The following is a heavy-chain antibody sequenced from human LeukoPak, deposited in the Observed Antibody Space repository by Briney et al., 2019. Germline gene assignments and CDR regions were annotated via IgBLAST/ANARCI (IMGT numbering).Heavy chain of an antibody. D-gene: IGHD2-2*02. V-gene: IGHV1-2*02. Sequence: ASVKVSCKASGYTFTSYYMHWVRQAPGQGLEWMGWINPNSGGTNYAQKFQGRVTMTRDTSISTAYMELSRLRSDDTAVYYCARVAYCSSTSCYTKGAFDIWGQGTMVTVSS. J-gene: IGHJ3*02. CDR3: ARVAYCSSTSCYTKGAFDI. CDR2: INPNSGGT. CDR1: GYTFTSYY.